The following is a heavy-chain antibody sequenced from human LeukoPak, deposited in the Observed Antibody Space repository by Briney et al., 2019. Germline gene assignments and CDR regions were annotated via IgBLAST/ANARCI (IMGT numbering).Heavy chain of an antibody. Sequence: SETLSLTCTVSGYSISSGYYWGWIRQPPGKGLEWIGSIYHSGSTYYNPSLKSRVTISVDTSKNQFSLKLSSVTAADTAVYYCARGGLRYFDWLLVDWGQGTLVTVSS. CDR2: IYHSGST. CDR1: GYSISSGYY. V-gene: IGHV4-38-2*02. J-gene: IGHJ4*02. D-gene: IGHD3-9*01. CDR3: ARGGLRYFDWLLVD.